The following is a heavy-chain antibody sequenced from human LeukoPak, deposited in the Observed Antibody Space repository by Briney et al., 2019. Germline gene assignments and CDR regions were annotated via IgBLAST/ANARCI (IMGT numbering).Heavy chain of an antibody. Sequence: GGSLRLSCAASGFTCSTYEMNWVRQAPGKGLEWVSYISSSGNIIYYADSVKGRFTISRDNAKNSLYLKMNSLRAEDTAVYYCARGGSSSWYGYFDYWGQGTLVTVSS. CDR3: ARGGSSSWYGYFDY. CDR1: GFTCSTYE. J-gene: IGHJ4*02. V-gene: IGHV3-48*03. D-gene: IGHD6-13*01. CDR2: ISSSGNII.